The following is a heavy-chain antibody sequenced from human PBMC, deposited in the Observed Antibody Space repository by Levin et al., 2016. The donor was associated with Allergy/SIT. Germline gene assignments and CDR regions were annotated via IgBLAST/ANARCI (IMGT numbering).Heavy chain of an antibody. J-gene: IGHJ5*02. Sequence: SETLSLTCVVSGGSFSGYYWNWIRQSPGKALEWIGEINDEGITKYSPSLKSRVTISVDTPKNRFSLQLNSVTAADTATYYCARSRVSGPHFAPWGQGTLVTVSS. CDR2: INDEGIT. CDR3: ARSRVSGPHFAP. V-gene: IGHV4-34*10. D-gene: IGHD2-21*01. CDR1: GGSFSGYY.